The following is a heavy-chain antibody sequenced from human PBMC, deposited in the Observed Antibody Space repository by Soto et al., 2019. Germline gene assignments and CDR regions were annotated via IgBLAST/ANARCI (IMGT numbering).Heavy chain of an antibody. CDR1: GGSISSSNW. CDR2: IYHSGST. Sequence: PSETLSLTCAVSGGSISSSNWWSWVRQPPGKGLEWIGEIYHSGSTNYNPSLKSRVTISVDKSKNQFSLKLSSVTAADTAVYYSASLGGDYYYGMDVWGQGTTVTVSS. V-gene: IGHV4-4*02. D-gene: IGHD4-17*01. J-gene: IGHJ6*02. CDR3: ASLGGDYYYGMDV.